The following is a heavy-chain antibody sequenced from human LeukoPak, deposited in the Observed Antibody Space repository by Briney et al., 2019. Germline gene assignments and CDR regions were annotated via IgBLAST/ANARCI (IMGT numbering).Heavy chain of an antibody. V-gene: IGHV4-39*07. D-gene: IGHD6-19*01. Sequence: SETLSLTCTVSGGSISSSSYYWGWIRQPPGKGLEWIGSIYYSGSTYYNPSLKSRVTISVDTSKNQFSLKLSSVTAADTAVYYCARFRIRAVAGTMYYYYGMDVWGQGTTVTVSS. CDR1: GGSISSSSYY. J-gene: IGHJ6*02. CDR3: ARFRIRAVAGTMYYYYGMDV. CDR2: IYYSGST.